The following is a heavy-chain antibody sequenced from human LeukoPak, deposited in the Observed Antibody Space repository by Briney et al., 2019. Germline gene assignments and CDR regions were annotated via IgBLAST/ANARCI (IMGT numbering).Heavy chain of an antibody. CDR2: ISRNSRYI. CDR3: ARVAEAAAFDS. CDR1: GFTFSTYS. D-gene: IGHD6-13*01. J-gene: IGHJ4*02. V-gene: IGHV3-21*06. Sequence: GGSLRLSCAASGFTFSTYSMNWVRQAPGKGPEWVSSISRNSRYIYYADSMRGRFTISRVNAKNSLYLQMNSLKPEDTAVYYCARVAEAAAFDSWGQGTLVTVSS.